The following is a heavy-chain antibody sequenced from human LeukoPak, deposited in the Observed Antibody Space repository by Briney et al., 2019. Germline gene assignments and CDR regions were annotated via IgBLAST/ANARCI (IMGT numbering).Heavy chain of an antibody. Sequence: ASVKVSCKASVYTFTGYYIHWVRQPPGQGREWMGWINPNSGGTHYTQKFQGRVTMTRDTSLSTTYMELRSLRSHDQAAYSRAGGGCYYLDYWGQGTLVTVSS. CDR2: INPNSGGT. D-gene: IGHD3-10*01. V-gene: IGHV1-2*02. J-gene: IGHJ4*02. CDR1: VYTFTGYY. CDR3: AGGGCYYLDY.